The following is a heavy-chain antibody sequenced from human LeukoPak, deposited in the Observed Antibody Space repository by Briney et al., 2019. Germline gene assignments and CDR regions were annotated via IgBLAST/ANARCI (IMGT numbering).Heavy chain of an antibody. CDR3: AKARQRRSNSSSLAYDAFDI. CDR1: GFTFGDYA. D-gene: IGHD6-6*01. CDR2: ISWNSGSI. V-gene: IGHV3-9*03. Sequence: GGSLRLSCAASGFTFGDYAMHWVRQAPGKGLEWVSGISWNSGSIGYADSVKGRFTISRDNAKNSLYLQMNSLRAEDMALYYCAKARQRRSNSSSLAYDAFDIWGQGTMVTVSS. J-gene: IGHJ3*02.